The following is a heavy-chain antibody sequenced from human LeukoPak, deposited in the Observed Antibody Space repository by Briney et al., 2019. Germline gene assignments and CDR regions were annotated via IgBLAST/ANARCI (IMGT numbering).Heavy chain of an antibody. CDR2: IYPGDSDT. CDR3: ATTPRGCGWDGTFDY. J-gene: IGHJ4*02. D-gene: IGHD6-19*01. Sequence: GESLKISCKGSGYSFTSYWIGWVRQMPGKGLEWMGIIYPGDSDTRYSPSFQGQVSISADKSISTAYLQWSSLKASDTAMYYCATTPRGCGWDGTFDYWGQGTLVTVSS. V-gene: IGHV5-51*01. CDR1: GYSFTSYW.